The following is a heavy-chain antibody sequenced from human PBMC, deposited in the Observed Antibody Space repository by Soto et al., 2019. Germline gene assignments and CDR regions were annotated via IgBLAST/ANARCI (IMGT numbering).Heavy chain of an antibody. CDR3: AKDSPSYTTSPFYFDS. D-gene: IGHD2-2*02. J-gene: IGHJ4*02. V-gene: IGHV3-23*01. CDR2: ITSNGDST. Sequence: HPGGSLRLSCAAFGFDFNKYAMTWVRQAPGKGLQWVSSITSNGDSTYYADSVKGRFTTSRDNSKNTLYLQMNSLRADDTAVFYCAKDSPSYTTSPFYFDSWGQGTLVTVSS. CDR1: GFDFNKYA.